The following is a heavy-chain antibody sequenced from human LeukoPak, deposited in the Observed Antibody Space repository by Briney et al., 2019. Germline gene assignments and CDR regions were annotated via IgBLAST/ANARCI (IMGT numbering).Heavy chain of an antibody. CDR1: GGSFSGYY. CDR2: INHSGST. Sequence: SETLSLTCAVYGGSFSGYYWSWIRQPPGKGLEWIGEINHSGSTNYNPSLKSRVTISVDTSKNQFSLELSSVTAADTAVYYCARGRWGYGAWFDPWGQGTLVTVSS. CDR3: ARGRWGYGAWFDP. D-gene: IGHD4-17*01. J-gene: IGHJ5*02. V-gene: IGHV4-34*01.